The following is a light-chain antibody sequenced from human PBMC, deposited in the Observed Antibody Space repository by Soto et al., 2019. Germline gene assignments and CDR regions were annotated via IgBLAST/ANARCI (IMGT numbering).Light chain of an antibody. CDR2: EGG. CDR3: CSYAGRNTVI. V-gene: IGLV2-23*01. CDR1: STDVGSYNL. J-gene: IGLJ2*01. Sequence: QSVLTQPASVSGSPGQSITISCTGTSTDVGSYNLVSWYQQHPGKAPKFIIYEGGNRPSGVSNRFSGSKSGDTASLTIAGLQAADEAYYYCCSYAGRNTVIFGGGTTLAVL.